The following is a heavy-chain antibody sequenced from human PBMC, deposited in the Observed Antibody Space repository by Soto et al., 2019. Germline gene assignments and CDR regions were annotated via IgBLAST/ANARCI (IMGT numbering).Heavy chain of an antibody. V-gene: IGHV3-33*01. D-gene: IGHD1-26*01. J-gene: IGHJ6*02. CDR3: ARDQGGQFSVYYGMDV. Sequence: GGSLRLSCAASGFTFSSYGMHWVRQAPGKGLEWVAVIWYDGSNKYYADSVKGRFTISRDNSKNTLYLQMNSLRAEDTAVYYCARDQGGQFSVYYGMDVWGQGTTVTVSS. CDR1: GFTFSSYG. CDR2: IWYDGSNK.